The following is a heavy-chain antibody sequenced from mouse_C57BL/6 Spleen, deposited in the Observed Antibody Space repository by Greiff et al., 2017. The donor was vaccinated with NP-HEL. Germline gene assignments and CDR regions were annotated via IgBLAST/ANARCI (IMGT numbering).Heavy chain of an antibody. CDR3: ARHGKDYAMDY. J-gene: IGHJ4*01. V-gene: IGHV5-12*01. Sequence: EVKLVESGGGLVQPGGSLKLSCAASGFTFSDYYMYWVRQTPEKRLEWVAYISNGGGSTYYPDTVKGRFTISRDNAKSTLYLQMSRLKSEDTAMYYCARHGKDYAMDYWGQGTSVTDSS. CDR2: ISNGGGST. CDR1: GFTFSDYY.